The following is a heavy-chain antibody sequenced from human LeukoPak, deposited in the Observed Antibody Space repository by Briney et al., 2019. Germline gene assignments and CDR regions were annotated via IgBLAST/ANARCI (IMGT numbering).Heavy chain of an antibody. Sequence: GRSLRLSCAASGFTFSSYVMHWVRQAPGKGLEWVAVISYDGSNKYYADSVKGRFTISRENSKNTLYLQMNSLRAEDTAVYYCASCWDYSTGSYPVDYWGQGTLVTVSS. CDR1: GFTFSSYV. CDR2: ISYDGSNK. CDR3: ASCWDYSTGSYPVDY. J-gene: IGHJ4*02. D-gene: IGHD3-10*01. V-gene: IGHV3-30*04.